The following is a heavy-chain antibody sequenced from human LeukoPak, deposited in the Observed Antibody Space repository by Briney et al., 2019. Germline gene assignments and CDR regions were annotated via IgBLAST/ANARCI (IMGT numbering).Heavy chain of an antibody. CDR1: GDSVSSNSAA. CDR2: TYYRSKWYN. V-gene: IGHV6-1*01. D-gene: IGHD4-17*01. J-gene: IGHJ3*02. Sequence: SQTLSLTCAISGDSVSSNSAAWNWIRQSPSRGLEWLGRTYYRSKWYNDYAVSVKSRITINPDTSKNQFSLQLNSVTPEDTAVYYCARARLRDYGRKAVPGDAFDIWGQGTMVTVSS. CDR3: ARARLRDYGRKAVPGDAFDI.